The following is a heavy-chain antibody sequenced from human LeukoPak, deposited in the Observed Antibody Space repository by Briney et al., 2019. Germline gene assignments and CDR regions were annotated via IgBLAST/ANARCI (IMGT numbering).Heavy chain of an antibody. CDR2: MNPNSGNT. CDR3: ARRSRYCSGGSCYSIVRDYYYYMDV. CDR1: GYTFTSYD. Sequence: ASVKVSCKASGYTFTSYDINWVRQATGQGLEWMGWMNPNSGNTGYAQKFQGRVTMTRNTSISTAYMELSSLRSEDTAVHYCARRSRYCSGGSCYSIVRDYYYYMDVWGKGTTVTISS. J-gene: IGHJ6*03. V-gene: IGHV1-8*01. D-gene: IGHD2-15*01.